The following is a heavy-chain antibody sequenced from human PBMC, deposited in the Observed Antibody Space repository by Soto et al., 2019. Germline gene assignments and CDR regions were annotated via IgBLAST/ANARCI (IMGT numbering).Heavy chain of an antibody. J-gene: IGHJ6*02. Sequence: EVHLVESGGGWVKPGRSLRLSCTASGFTFGDYAMSWFRQAPGKGLEWVGFIRSKAYGGTTEYAASVKGRFTISRDDSKSLAYLQMNSLKPEDTAVYYCTRAVYRYYYYYGMDFWGQGTTVTVSS. CDR1: GFTFGDYA. D-gene: IGHD2-2*01. CDR3: TRAVYRYYYYYGMDF. CDR2: IRSKAYGGTT. V-gene: IGHV3-49*05.